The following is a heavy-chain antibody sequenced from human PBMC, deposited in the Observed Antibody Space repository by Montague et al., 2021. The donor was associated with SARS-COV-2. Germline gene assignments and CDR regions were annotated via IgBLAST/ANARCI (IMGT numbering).Heavy chain of an antibody. CDR3: ARDRRYYDSSAYPGVAHNWFDP. J-gene: IGHJ5*02. V-gene: IGHV3-30-3*01. CDR1: GFTFSSYA. CDR2: ISYDGSNK. D-gene: IGHD3-22*01. Sequence: SLRLSCAASGFTFSSYAMHWVRQAPGKGLEWVAVISYDGSNKYYADSVKGRFTISRDNSKNTLYLQMNSLRAEDTAVYYCARDRRYYDSSAYPGVAHNWFDPWGQGTLVTVSS.